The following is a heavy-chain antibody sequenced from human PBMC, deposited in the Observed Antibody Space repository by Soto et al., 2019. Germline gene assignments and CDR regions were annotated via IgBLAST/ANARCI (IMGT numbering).Heavy chain of an antibody. CDR2: INSDGTST. Sequence: GGSLRLSCASSVFTFISYWMHWVRQAPGKGLVWVSRINSDGTSTSYADSVKGRFTISRANAKNTLYLQMNSLRAEDTAVYYCARSYGMDVWGQGTTVTVSS. V-gene: IGHV3-74*01. J-gene: IGHJ6*02. CDR1: VFTFISYW. CDR3: ARSYGMDV.